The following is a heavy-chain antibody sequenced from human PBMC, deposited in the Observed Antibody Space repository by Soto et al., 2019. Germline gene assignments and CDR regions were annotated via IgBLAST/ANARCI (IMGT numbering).Heavy chain of an antibody. Sequence: GASVKVSCKASGGTFSSYAISWVRQAPGQGLEWMGGIIPIFGTANYAQKFQGRVTITADESTSTAYMELSSLRSEDTAVYYCASSQWSLFYYYGMDVWGQGTTVTVSS. V-gene: IGHV1-69*13. D-gene: IGHD6-19*01. CDR3: ASSQWSLFYYYGMDV. CDR1: GGTFSSYA. J-gene: IGHJ6*02. CDR2: IIPIFGTA.